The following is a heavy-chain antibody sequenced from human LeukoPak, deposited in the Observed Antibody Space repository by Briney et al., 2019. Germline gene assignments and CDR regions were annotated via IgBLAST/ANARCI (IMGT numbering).Heavy chain of an antibody. CDR3: ARGGVLRFLVWLRRSQDSDMDV. CDR1: GFTFSSYA. Sequence: PGGSLRLSCAASGFTFSSYAMSWVRQAPGKGLEWVANIKQDGSEKYYVDSVKGRFTISRDNAKNSLYLQMNSLRAEDTAVYYCARGGVLRFLVWLRRSQDSDMDVWGKGTTVTVSS. CDR2: IKQDGSEK. V-gene: IGHV3-7*01. D-gene: IGHD3-3*01. J-gene: IGHJ6*03.